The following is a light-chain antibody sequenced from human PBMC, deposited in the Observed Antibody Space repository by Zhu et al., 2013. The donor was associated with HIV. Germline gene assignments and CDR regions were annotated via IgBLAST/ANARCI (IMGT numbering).Light chain of an antibody. CDR1: QTVSTF. J-gene: IGKJ5*01. CDR2: GAS. CDR3: QHYGRSPPIT. Sequence: EIALTHSPASLPLSPGERATLSCRASQTVSTFLDWHQQKPGQAPRLLIYGASTRATGIPARFSGGGSGTDFTLTISRLEPEDSAVYYCQHYGRSPPITFGQGTRLEIK. V-gene: IGKV3-20*01.